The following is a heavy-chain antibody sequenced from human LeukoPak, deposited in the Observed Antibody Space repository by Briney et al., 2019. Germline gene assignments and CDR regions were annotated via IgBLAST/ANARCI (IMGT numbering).Heavy chain of an antibody. CDR1: GFTFSSYS. CDR2: ISSSSSTI. D-gene: IGHD3-10*01. J-gene: IGHJ4*02. CDR3: ARDRRSGSYGGMFDY. Sequence: PGGSLRLSCAASGFTFSSYSMNWVRRAPGKGLGWVSYISSSSSTIYYADSVKGRFTISRDNAKNSLYLQMNSLRAEDTAVYYCARDRRSGSYGGMFDYWGQGTLVTVSS. V-gene: IGHV3-48*01.